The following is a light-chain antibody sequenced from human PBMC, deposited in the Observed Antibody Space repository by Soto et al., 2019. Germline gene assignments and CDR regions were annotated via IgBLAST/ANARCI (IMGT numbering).Light chain of an antibody. Sequence: QSVLTQPPSTSATPGQRVTISWSGSSSNIGRNNVFWYQQVPGKAPKLLIYRNVQRPSGVPDRFSGSKSGTSASLAISGLRSDDEAHYYCAAWDDSLSGPVFGGGTKVTVL. J-gene: IGLJ2*01. CDR1: SSNIGRNN. V-gene: IGLV1-47*01. CDR2: RNV. CDR3: AAWDDSLSGPV.